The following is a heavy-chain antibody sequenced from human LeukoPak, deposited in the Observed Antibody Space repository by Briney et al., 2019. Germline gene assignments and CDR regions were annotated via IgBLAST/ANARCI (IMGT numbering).Heavy chain of an antibody. CDR3: ARDRLDPLYYYYGMDV. D-gene: IGHD1-1*01. V-gene: IGHV3-66*01. CDR1: GFTVSSNY. J-gene: IGHJ6*02. Sequence: GGSLRLSCAASGFTVSSNYMSWVRQAPGKGLEWVSVIYSGGSTYYADSVKGRFTISRDNSKNTLYLQMNSLRAEDTAVYYCARDRLDPLYYYYGMDVWGQGTTVTVSS. CDR2: IYSGGST.